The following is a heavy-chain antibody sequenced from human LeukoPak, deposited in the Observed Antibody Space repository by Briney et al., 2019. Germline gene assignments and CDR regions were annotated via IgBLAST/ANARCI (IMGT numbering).Heavy chain of an antibody. CDR2: INPNSGGT. J-gene: IGHJ5*02. CDR1: GYTFTGYY. CDR3: ARDLVDIVVVPAAFVGWWFDP. V-gene: IGHV1-2*02. Sequence: ASVKVSCKASGYTFTGYYMHWVRQAPGQGLEWMGWINPNSGGTNYAQKFQGRVTMTRDTSISTAYMELSRLRSDDTAVCYCARDLVDIVVVPAAFVGWWFDPWGQGTLVTVSS. D-gene: IGHD2-2*03.